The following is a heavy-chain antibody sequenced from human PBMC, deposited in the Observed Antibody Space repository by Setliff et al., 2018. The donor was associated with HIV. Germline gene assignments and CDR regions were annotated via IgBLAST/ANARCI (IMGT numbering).Heavy chain of an antibody. CDR1: GYTFTSYY. D-gene: IGHD1-20*01. V-gene: IGHV1-2*06. CDR2: INPNSGGT. Sequence: ASVKVSCKASGYTFTSYYLHWVRQAPGQGLEWMGRINPNSGGTNYAQKFQGRVTMTRDTSISTAYMELRSLRSDDTAVYYCARVPLSYNWNLHYFDYWGQGTLVTVSS. J-gene: IGHJ4*02. CDR3: ARVPLSYNWNLHYFDY.